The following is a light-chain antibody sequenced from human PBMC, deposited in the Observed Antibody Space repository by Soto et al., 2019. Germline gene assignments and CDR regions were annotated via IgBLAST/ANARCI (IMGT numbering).Light chain of an antibody. Sequence: DIVLTQSPVTLSLSPGDRATLSCRASETVSSYLLWYQQKPGQDPRLLIYDASERATGIPARFSGSQSGTEFTLTISSLLSEDFAVYSCQQYNNWPLTFGGGTKVDIK. CDR3: QQYNNWPLT. CDR1: ETVSSY. CDR2: DAS. J-gene: IGKJ4*01. V-gene: IGKV3D-15*01.